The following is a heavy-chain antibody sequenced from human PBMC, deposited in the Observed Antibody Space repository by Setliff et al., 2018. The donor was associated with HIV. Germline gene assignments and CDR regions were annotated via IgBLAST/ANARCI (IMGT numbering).Heavy chain of an antibody. CDR1: GYSISSGYY. J-gene: IGHJ6*03. CDR3: ARGRSRWTYYNYYYMDV. CDR2: IYHSGST. V-gene: IGHV4-38-2*01. Sequence: KPSETLSLTCAVSGYSISSGYYWGWIRQPPGKGLEWIGSIYHSGSTYYNPSLKSRVTISVDTSKNQFSLKLSSVTAADTAVYYCARGRSRWTYYNYYYMDVWGKGTTVTVS. D-gene: IGHD6-13*01.